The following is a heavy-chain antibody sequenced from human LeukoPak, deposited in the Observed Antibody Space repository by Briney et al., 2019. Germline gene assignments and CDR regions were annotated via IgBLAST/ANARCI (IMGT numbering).Heavy chain of an antibody. CDR2: IHISGNT. CDR1: GGSISSGSYC. Sequence: SETLSLTCTVSGGSISSGSYCWSWIRQPAGKGLEWIGHIHISGNTNYNPSLKSRVTISVDTSKNQFSLKLSSVTAADTAVYYCASSYCSGGSCPGGFDPWGQGTLVTVSS. CDR3: ASSYCSGGSCPGGFDP. D-gene: IGHD2-15*01. V-gene: IGHV4-61*09. J-gene: IGHJ5*02.